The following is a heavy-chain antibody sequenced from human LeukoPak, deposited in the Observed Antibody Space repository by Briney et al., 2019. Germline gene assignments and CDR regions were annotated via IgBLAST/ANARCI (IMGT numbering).Heavy chain of an antibody. V-gene: IGHV4-61*01. CDR1: GGSISSSSYY. CDR3: ARGPLGELFNDAFDI. D-gene: IGHD3-10*01. J-gene: IGHJ3*02. Sequence: SETLSLTCTVSGGSISSSSYYWSWIRQPPGKGLEWIGYIYYSGSTNYNPSLKSRVTISVDTSKNQFSLKLSSVTAADTAVYYCARGPLGELFNDAFDIWGQGTLVTVSS. CDR2: IYYSGST.